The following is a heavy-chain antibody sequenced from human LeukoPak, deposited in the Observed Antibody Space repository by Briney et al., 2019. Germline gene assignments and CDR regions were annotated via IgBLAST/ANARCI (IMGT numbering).Heavy chain of an antibody. Sequence: PSETLSLTCTVSGGSISSYHWIWIRQPPGKGLEWIGYIHYSGSTNYNPSLKSRVTTSVDTSKKQFSLKLRSVTAADTAEYYCARSVSWGLLVRDDAFDIWGQGTMVTVSS. V-gene: IGHV4-59*08. J-gene: IGHJ3*02. CDR3: ARSVSWGLLVRDDAFDI. CDR1: GGSISSYH. CDR2: IHYSGST. D-gene: IGHD2-21*01.